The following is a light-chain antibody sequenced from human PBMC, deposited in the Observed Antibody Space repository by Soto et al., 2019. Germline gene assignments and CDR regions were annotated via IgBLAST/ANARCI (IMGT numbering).Light chain of an antibody. Sequence: EIVLTQSPATLSLSPGERATLSCRASQSVSSYLAWYQQKPGQAPRLLIYDASNRATGIPARFSGSGSGTDFTITISSLEPEDFAVYSCQQRSNWPPIFGPGTKVDIK. CDR1: QSVSSY. CDR3: QQRSNWPPI. V-gene: IGKV3-11*01. CDR2: DAS. J-gene: IGKJ3*01.